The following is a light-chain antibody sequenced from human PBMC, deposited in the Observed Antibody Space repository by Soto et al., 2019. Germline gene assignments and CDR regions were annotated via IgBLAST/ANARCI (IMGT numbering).Light chain of an antibody. J-gene: IGLJ1*01. Sequence: QSALTQPASVSGSPGQSITISCTGTSSDIGRYTYVSWYQQHPGKAPKLMIYDVSDRPSGVSNRFSGSKSGNTASLTISGLQTEYEADYYCSSYTSSSALVVFGTGTKLTVL. CDR2: DVS. CDR1: SSDIGRYTY. V-gene: IGLV2-14*03. CDR3: SSYTSSSALVV.